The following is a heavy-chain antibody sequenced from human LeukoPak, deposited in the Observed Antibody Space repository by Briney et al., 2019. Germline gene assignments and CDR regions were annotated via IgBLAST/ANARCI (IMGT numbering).Heavy chain of an antibody. V-gene: IGHV1-46*01. CDR1: GYTFTIYY. CDR2: INPSCGST. J-gene: IGHJ4*02. Sequence: GASVKLSCKSSGYTFTIYYMHWVRHAPGQGLEWMGIINPSCGSTSYAQKFQGRGTITRDTSTSTVYMELSSLSSEDTDVYYCARDLLDYGGNSGLNYWGQGTLVTVSS. D-gene: IGHD4-17*01. CDR3: ARDLLDYGGNSGLNY.